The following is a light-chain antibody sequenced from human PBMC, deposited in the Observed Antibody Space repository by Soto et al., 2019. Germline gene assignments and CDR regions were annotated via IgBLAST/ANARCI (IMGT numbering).Light chain of an antibody. J-gene: IGKJ1*01. CDR3: QLRNNWPPTWT. V-gene: IGKV3-11*01. CDR2: DAS. Sequence: EIVLTQSPATLSLSPGERATRSCRASQSIGSYLAWYQQKPGQAPRLLIYDASNRATGIPARFSGSGSGTDFTLTISSLEPEDFAVYYCQLRNNWPPTWTFGQGTEVESK. CDR1: QSIGSY.